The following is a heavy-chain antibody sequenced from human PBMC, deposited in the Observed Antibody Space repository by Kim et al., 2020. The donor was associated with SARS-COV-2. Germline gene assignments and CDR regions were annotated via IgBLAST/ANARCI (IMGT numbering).Heavy chain of an antibody. D-gene: IGHD6-19*01. J-gene: IGHJ4*02. CDR1: GFTFSTYG. CDR3: VPRLFSSGRTYLLNLDY. CDR2: ITSSANT. Sequence: GGSLRLSCATSGFTFSTYGMYWVRQAPGKGLEWVSTITSSANTFYADSVKGRFTISRENSKNTLYLQMNSLRAEDTAVYYCVPRLFSSGRTYLLNLDYWGQGTLVTVSS. V-gene: IGHV3-23*01.